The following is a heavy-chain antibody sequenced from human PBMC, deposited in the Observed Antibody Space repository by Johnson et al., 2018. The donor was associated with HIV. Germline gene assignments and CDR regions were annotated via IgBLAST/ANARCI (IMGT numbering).Heavy chain of an antibody. CDR3: AKDSVFNYYDSSGYYGGAFDI. J-gene: IGHJ3*02. CDR1: GFTFSSYA. CDR2: ITGSSASR. D-gene: IGHD3-22*01. V-gene: IGHV3-23*01. Sequence: VLLLESGGGLVQPGGSLRHSCVASGFTFSSYAMSWVRQAPGKGLEWVSGITGSSASRYYADSVKGRFTISRDTSKNTLYLQMNSLRAEDTAVYYCAKDSVFNYYDSSGYYGGAFDIWGQGTMVTVSS.